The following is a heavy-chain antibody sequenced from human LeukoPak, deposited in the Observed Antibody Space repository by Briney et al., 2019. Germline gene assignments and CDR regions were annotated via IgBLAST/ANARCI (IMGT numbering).Heavy chain of an antibody. D-gene: IGHD2-2*01. CDR3: ARVGYCSSTSCFDPREAFDI. V-gene: IGHV1-69*13. J-gene: IGHJ3*02. Sequence: SVKVSCKASGGTFSSYAISWVRQAPGQGLEWMGGIIPIFGTASYAQKFQGRVTITADESTSTAYMELSSLRSEDTAVYYCARVGYCSSTSCFDPREAFDIWGQGTMVTVSS. CDR1: GGTFSSYA. CDR2: IIPIFGTA.